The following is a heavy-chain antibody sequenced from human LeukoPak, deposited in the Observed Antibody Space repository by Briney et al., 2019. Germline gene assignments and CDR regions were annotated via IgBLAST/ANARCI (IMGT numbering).Heavy chain of an antibody. J-gene: IGHJ4*02. Sequence: PGGSLRLSCAASGFTFSDYYMSWIRQAPGKGLEWVSTISGSGDRTYYADSVQGRFTISRDNSKNTLYLQMNSLRAEDTAVYYCAKDGPPNYDILTGYYFPGYWGQGTLVTVSS. CDR1: GFTFSDYY. V-gene: IGHV3-23*01. D-gene: IGHD3-9*01. CDR3: AKDGPPNYDILTGYYFPGY. CDR2: ISGSGDRT.